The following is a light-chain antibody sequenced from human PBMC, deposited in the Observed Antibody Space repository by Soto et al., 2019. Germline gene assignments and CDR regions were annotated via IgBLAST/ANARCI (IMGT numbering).Light chain of an antibody. CDR3: SSYPTRGTQV. J-gene: IGLJ3*02. V-gene: IGLV2-14*01. Sequence: QSALTQPASVSGSPGQSITISCTGTNNDVGGFNFVSWYQLHPDKAPKLIIYEVNSRPSGVSNRFSGSKSADTASLTISGLQPDDEADYYCSSYPTRGTQVFGGGTQLTVL. CDR2: EVN. CDR1: NNDVGGFNF.